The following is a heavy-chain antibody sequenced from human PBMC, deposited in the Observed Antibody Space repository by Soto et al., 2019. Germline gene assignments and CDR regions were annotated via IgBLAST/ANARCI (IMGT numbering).Heavy chain of an antibody. CDR3: SDAFGGRAPDS. CDR1: GGSMSTYY. V-gene: IGHV4-4*08. D-gene: IGHD2-15*01. J-gene: IGHJ4*02. Sequence: QVQLQESGPGLVKPSGTLSLTCTASGGSMSTYYWIWIRQAPGQGLEWIGYIYSSGSTNYNPSLKSRVAISIKPFQNPLSLDLASVDAGGKGGYFFSDAFGGRAPDSWGPGTLVTVSS. CDR2: IYSSGST.